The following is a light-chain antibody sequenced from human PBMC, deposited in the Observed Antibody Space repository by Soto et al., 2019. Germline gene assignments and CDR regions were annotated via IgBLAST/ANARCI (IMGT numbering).Light chain of an antibody. CDR2: LAS. V-gene: IGKV1-39*01. CDR3: QQGYSTPYT. CDR1: QTITTF. J-gene: IGKJ3*01. Sequence: DIQLTQFPPSLSASVGGRLSISCRASQTITTFLNRYQQRPGKAPKLLIFLASRLQSGVPSRFSGSGSGTDFTLTITNVQPEDFATYHCQQGYSTPYTCGPGITVDI.